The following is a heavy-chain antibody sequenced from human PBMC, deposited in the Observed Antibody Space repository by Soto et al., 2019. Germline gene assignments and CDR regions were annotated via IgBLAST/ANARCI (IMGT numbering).Heavy chain of an antibody. CDR1: GGSISSSSYY. V-gene: IGHV4-39*01. D-gene: IGHD1-7*01. J-gene: IGHJ6*02. Sequence: SETLSLTCTVSGGSISSSSYYWGWIRQPPGKGLEWIGSIYYSGSTYYNPSLKSRVTVSVDTSKNQFSLKLSSVTAADTAVYYCARQGKGWSGTTYYYYYYGMDVWGQATTVTVSS. CDR3: ARQGKGWSGTTYYYYYYGMDV. CDR2: IYYSGST.